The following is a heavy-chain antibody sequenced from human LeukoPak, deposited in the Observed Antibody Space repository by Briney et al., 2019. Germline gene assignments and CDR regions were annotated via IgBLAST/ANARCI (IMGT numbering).Heavy chain of an antibody. J-gene: IGHJ6*02. CDR3: VRGRIAKIVVVHSFHYGMDV. CDR1: GGSFTDYF. D-gene: IGHD3-22*01. V-gene: IGHV4-34*01. Sequence: SETLSLTCDVFGGSFTDYFWTWIRQSPGKGLEWIGEINDYIGNTNYNPSLNSRVSISLEKSKNQFSLELRSVTAADTAVYYCVRGRIAKIVVVHSFHYGMDVWGQGTTVAVSS. CDR2: INDYIGNT.